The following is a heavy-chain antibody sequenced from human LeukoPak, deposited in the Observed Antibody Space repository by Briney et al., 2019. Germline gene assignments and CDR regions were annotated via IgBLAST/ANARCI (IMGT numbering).Heavy chain of an antibody. Sequence: SETLSLTCTVSGGSISSYYWSWIRKPPGKGLEWIGYIYYSGSTNYNPSLKSRVTISVDTSKNQFSLKLSSVTAADTAVYYCARVPLRYYSRYYYYGMDVWGQGTTVTVSS. D-gene: IGHD3-10*01. CDR2: IYYSGST. CDR3: ARVPLRYYSRYYYYGMDV. CDR1: GGSISSYY. J-gene: IGHJ6*02. V-gene: IGHV4-59*08.